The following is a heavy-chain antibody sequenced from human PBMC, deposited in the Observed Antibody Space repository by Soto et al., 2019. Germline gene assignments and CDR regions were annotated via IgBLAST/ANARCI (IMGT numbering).Heavy chain of an antibody. CDR3: ACITMVPGVTAMDY. V-gene: IGHV1-2*02. D-gene: IGHD3-10*01. Sequence: ASVKVSCKASGYTSTGYYMHWVRQAPGQGLEWMGSINPNSGGTNYAQKCQGRVTMTRDTSISTAYMELSRLRSDDTAVYYCACITMVPGVTAMDYWGQGTMVTVYS. CDR2: INPNSGGT. J-gene: IGHJ4*02. CDR1: GYTSTGYY.